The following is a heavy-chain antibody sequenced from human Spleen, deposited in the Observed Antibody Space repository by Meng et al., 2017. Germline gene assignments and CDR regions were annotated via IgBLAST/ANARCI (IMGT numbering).Heavy chain of an antibody. J-gene: IGHJ4*02. D-gene: IGHD6-13*01. V-gene: IGHV1-2*02. Sequence: ASVKVSCKVPGYTLSKLSMHWVRQAPGKGLEWMGGIDPKSGDTHYAQSFQGRVTMTGDTSISTAYMELSGLRSDDTAMYYCVRDEDISAAGKLFGDYWGQGTLVTVSS. CDR3: VRDEDISAAGKLFGDY. CDR1: GYTLSKLS. CDR2: IDPKSGDT.